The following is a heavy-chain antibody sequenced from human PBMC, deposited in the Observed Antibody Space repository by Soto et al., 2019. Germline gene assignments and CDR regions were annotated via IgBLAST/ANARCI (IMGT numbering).Heavy chain of an antibody. CDR1: GFTFKTYG. D-gene: IGHD3-22*01. CDR3: ARPRFYEPPKSFFDY. Sequence: QVLLVESGGGVVQPGRSLRLSCAASGFTFKTYGMHWVRQAPGKGLEWVAFISNDGSNRKYADSVKGRYTISRDNSKNTLFLQINSLRPEDTAVYYCARPRFYEPPKSFFDYWGQGPLVTVSS. J-gene: IGHJ4*02. V-gene: IGHV3-30*03. CDR2: ISNDGSNR.